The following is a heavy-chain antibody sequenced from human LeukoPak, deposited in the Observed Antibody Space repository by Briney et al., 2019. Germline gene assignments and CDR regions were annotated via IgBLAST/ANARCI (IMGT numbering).Heavy chain of an antibody. CDR3: AKDIIVATTLAHGFDI. CDR2: ITGSGGRT. V-gene: IGHV3-23*01. D-gene: IGHD5-12*01. CDR1: GFSFSSYA. Sequence: PGGSLRLSCAASGFSFSSYAMSWVRQAPGKGPEWVSTITGSGGRTNYADSVKGRFTISRDNSKNTLYLQMSSLRAEDTAVYYCAKDIIVATTLAHGFDIWGQGTMVTVSS. J-gene: IGHJ3*02.